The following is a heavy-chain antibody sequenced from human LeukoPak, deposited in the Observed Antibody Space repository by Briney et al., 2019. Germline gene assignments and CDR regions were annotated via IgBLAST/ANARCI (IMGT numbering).Heavy chain of an antibody. CDR1: GGSISSYY. CDR3: VSVSSSWDSDY. V-gene: IGHV4-59*12. J-gene: IGHJ4*02. D-gene: IGHD6-13*01. CDR2: LYYTGST. Sequence: SQTLSLTCTVSGGSISSYYWSWIRQPPGKGPEWIGSLYYTGSTSYNPPLESRVTISLDISNNQFSLRLNSVTAADTAVYFCVSVSSSWDSDYWGPGALVTVSS.